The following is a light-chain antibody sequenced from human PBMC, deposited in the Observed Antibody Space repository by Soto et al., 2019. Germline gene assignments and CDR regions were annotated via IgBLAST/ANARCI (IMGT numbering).Light chain of an antibody. J-gene: IGLJ2*01. CDR3: CSFALRSTLI. CDR1: SDDIGAYDH. Sequence: QSALTQPASVSGSPGQSVTLSCAGTSDDIGAYDHVSWFQQHPGNVPKLMIYEGGKRPSGVSNRFSGSKSGNTASLTISGLQAEDEADYYCCSFALRSTLIFGGGTQLTVL. V-gene: IGLV2-23*01. CDR2: EGG.